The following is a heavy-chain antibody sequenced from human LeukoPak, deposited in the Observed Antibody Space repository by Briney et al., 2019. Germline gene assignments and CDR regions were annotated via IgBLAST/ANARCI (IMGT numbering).Heavy chain of an antibody. CDR1: GFTFSSYA. CDR3: ARGSQWELYFDY. CDR2: ISGSGGST. V-gene: IGHV3-23*01. J-gene: IGHJ4*02. Sequence: GGSLRLSCAASGFTFSSYAMSWVRQAPGKGLEWVSAISGSGGSTYYADSVKGRFTISRDNAKNSLYLQMNSLRAEDTAVYYCARGSQWELYFDYWGQGTLVTVSS. D-gene: IGHD1-26*01.